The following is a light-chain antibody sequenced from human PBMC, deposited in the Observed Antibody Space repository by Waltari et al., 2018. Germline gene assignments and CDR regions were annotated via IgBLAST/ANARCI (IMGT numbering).Light chain of an antibody. CDR2: DAF. CDR1: QSIASS. J-gene: IGKJ4*01. CDR3: QPRCNWPPT. V-gene: IGKV3-11*01. Sequence: EIVLTQSPATLSLSPGERATLSCRASQSIASSLAWYQQRPGQAPRLLICDAFTRDTGIPARFSGSGSGTDFTLTISSLEPEDFAVYYCQPRCNWPPTFGGGSKVEV.